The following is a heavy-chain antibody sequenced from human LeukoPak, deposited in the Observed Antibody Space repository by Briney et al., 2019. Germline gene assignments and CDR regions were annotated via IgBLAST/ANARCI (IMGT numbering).Heavy chain of an antibody. CDR3: ARDVGGHGDY. CDR1: GGSISSYY. J-gene: IGHJ4*02. Sequence: KTSETLSLTCTVSGGSISSYYWSWIRQPPGKGLEWIGYIYYSGSTNYNPSLKSRVTISVDTSKNQFSLKLSSVTAADTAVYYCARDVGGHGDYWGQGTLVTVSS. D-gene: IGHD2-15*01. CDR2: IYYSGST. V-gene: IGHV4-59*01.